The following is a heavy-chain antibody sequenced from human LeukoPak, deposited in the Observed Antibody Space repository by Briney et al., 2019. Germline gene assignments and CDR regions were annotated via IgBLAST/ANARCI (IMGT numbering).Heavy chain of an antibody. CDR1: GYSISSGYY. CDR2: IYHSGST. CDR3: ARLDWTYRPFDI. J-gene: IGHJ3*02. Sequence: ASETLSLTCAVSGYSISSGYYGGWIRQPPGKGLEWIGSIYHSGSTYYNPSLKSRVTRSVDTSKNQFSLKLSSVTAADTAVYYCARLDWTYRPFDIWGQGTMVTVSS. D-gene: IGHD3/OR15-3a*01. V-gene: IGHV4-38-2*01.